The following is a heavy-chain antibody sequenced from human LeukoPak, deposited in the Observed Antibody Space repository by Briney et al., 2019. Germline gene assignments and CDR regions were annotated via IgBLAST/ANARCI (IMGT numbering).Heavy chain of an antibody. V-gene: IGHV1-8*01. CDR2: VNPNSGNT. D-gene: IGHD3-22*01. J-gene: IGHJ4*02. CDR1: GYTFTSYD. Sequence: ASVKVSCKASGYTFTSYDINWVRQATGQGLEWMGWVNPNSGNTGYAQKFQGRVTITRNTSISTAYMELSSLRSEDAAVYYCARGRWAYYYDSSGYKYWGQGTLVTVSS. CDR3: ARGRWAYYYDSSGYKY.